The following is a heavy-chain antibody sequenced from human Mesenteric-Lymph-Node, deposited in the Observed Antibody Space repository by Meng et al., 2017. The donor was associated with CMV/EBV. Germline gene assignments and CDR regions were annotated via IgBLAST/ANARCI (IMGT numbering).Heavy chain of an antibody. D-gene: IGHD3-10*01. CDR3: ASDYGSWSYRFDY. CDR2: IYHGGST. Sequence: VSGGAINSGDYSWSWIRKPPGKGLEWIGYIYHGGSTIYNPYLKSRVTLSLDKSKNQFSLQLRYVTAADTAVYFCASDYGSWSYRFDYWGQGILVTVSS. V-gene: IGHV4-30-2*01. CDR1: GGAINSGDYS. J-gene: IGHJ4*02.